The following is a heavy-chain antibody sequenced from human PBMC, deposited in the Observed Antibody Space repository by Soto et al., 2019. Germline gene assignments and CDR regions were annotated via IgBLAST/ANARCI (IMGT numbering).Heavy chain of an antibody. CDR1: GFTFSSYA. Sequence: PGGSLTLSCAASGFTFSSYAMSWVRQAPAQGLELVSAISGNDGSSYYADSVQGRLTTSRVNSKNNQYLLMNSLRAEDTAVYYFAKRSLHCDYSYCLDVWGQGTLVTVSS. CDR3: AKRSLHCDYSYCLDV. CDR2: ISGNDGSS. D-gene: IGHD4-17*01. V-gene: IGHV3-23*01. J-gene: IGHJ4*02.